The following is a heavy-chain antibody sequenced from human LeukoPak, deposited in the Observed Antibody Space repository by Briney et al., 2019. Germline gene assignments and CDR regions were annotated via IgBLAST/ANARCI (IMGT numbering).Heavy chain of an antibody. CDR1: GYTFTSYA. J-gene: IGHJ1*01. CDR2: ISPYSGYT. CDR3: ARDQNYYDSSGFKYFPH. D-gene: IGHD3-22*01. Sequence: GASVKVSCKASGYTFTSYAISWVRQAPGRGLEWMGWISPYSGYTDYAQNLQGRLTMTTDTSTTTAYMELRSLRSDDTAIYYCARDQNYYDSSGFKYFPHWGQGTLVTVSS. V-gene: IGHV1-18*01.